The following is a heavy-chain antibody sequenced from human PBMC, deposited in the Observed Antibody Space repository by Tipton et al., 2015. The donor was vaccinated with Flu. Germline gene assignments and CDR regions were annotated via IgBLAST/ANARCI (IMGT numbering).Heavy chain of an antibody. Sequence: SLRLSCAASGFIFSSYGMHWVRQAPGKGLEWVAVISYDGSNKYYADSVKGRFTISRDNSKNTLYLQMNSLRAEDTAVYYCALEGTSAFDIWGQGTMVTVSS. CDR2: ISYDGSNK. CDR1: GFIFSSYG. V-gene: IGHV3-30*03. CDR3: ALEGTSAFDI. D-gene: IGHD3-10*01. J-gene: IGHJ3*02.